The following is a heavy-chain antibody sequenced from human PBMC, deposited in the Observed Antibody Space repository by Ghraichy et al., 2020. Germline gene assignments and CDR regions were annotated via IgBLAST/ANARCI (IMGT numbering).Heavy chain of an antibody. Sequence: ASVKVSCKASGYTFTSYGISWVRQAPGQGLEWMGWISAYNGNTNYAQKLQGRVTMTTDTSTSTAYMELRSLRSDDTAVYYCARADSSRGIGWFDPWGQGTLVTVSS. CDR1: GYTFTSYG. V-gene: IGHV1-18*01. D-gene: IGHD6-13*01. J-gene: IGHJ5*02. CDR3: ARADSSRGIGWFDP. CDR2: ISAYNGNT.